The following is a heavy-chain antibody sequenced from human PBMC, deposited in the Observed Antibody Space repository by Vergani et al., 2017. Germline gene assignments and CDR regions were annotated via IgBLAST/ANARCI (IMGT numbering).Heavy chain of an antibody. V-gene: IGHV3-11*05. D-gene: IGHD3-9*01. Sequence: QVQLVESGGGLVKPGGSLRLSCAASGFTFSDYYMSWIRQAPGKGLEWVSYISSSSSYTNYSDSVKGRFTISRDNAKNSLYLQMNSLRAADTAVYYCARVPSFDWFYIDYWGQGTLVTVSS. CDR2: ISSSSSYT. CDR3: ARVPSFDWFYIDY. CDR1: GFTFSDYY. J-gene: IGHJ4*02.